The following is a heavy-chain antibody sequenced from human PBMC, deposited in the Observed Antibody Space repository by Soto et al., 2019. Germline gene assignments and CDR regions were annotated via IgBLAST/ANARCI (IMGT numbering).Heavy chain of an antibody. Sequence: GGSLRLSCAASGFNFRYYAMTWVRQAPGKGLEWVSSINDNGDSTHYADSVKGRFTISRDNSKNTLYLQMNSLTAEGTAVYFCAKASNSSPWFDSWLESWGQGTLVTVSS. V-gene: IGHV3-23*01. CDR1: GFNFRYYA. D-gene: IGHD6-6*01. CDR2: INDNGDST. CDR3: AKASNSSPWFDSWLES. J-gene: IGHJ5*01.